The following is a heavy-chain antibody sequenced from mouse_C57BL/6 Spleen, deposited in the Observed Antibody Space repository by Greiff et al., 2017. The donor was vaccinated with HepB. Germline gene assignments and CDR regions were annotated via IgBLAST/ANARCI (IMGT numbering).Heavy chain of an antibody. V-gene: IGHV1-80*01. D-gene: IGHD1-1*01. CDR1: GYAFSSYW. J-gene: IGHJ1*03. CDR2: IYPGDGDT. Sequence: VKLQESGAELVKPGASVKISCKASGYAFSSYWMNWVKQRPGKGLEWIGQIYPGDGDTNYNGKFKGKATLTADKSSSTAYMQLSSLTSEDSAVYFCARGGYGSSYEYFDVWGTGTTVTVSS. CDR3: ARGGYGSSYEYFDV.